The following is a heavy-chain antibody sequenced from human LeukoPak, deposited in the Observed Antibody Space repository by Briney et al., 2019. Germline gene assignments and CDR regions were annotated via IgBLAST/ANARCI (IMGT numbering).Heavy chain of an antibody. J-gene: IGHJ4*02. D-gene: IGHD1-26*01. Sequence: GGSLRLSCAASGFTFDDYAMHWVRQAPGKGLEWVSGISWNSGSIGYADSVKGRFTISRDNAKNSLYLQMNSLRAEDTALYYCAKGPGELLSYYYFDYWGQGTLVTVSS. CDR2: ISWNSGSI. CDR1: GFTFDDYA. V-gene: IGHV3-9*01. CDR3: AKGPGELLSYYYFDY.